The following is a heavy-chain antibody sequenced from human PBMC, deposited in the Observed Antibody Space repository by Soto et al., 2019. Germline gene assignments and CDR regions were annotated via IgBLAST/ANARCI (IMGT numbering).Heavy chain of an antibody. CDR2: ISSSSSTI. CDR3: ARASVYGDQAFVYFDY. CDR1: GFTFSSYS. V-gene: IGHV3-48*02. J-gene: IGHJ4*02. Sequence: EVQLVESGGGLVQPGGSLRLSCAASGFTFSSYSMNWVRQAPGKGLEWVSYISSSSSTIYYADSVKGRFTISRDNAKNSLYLQMNSLRDEDTAVYYCARASVYGDQAFVYFDYWGQGTLVTVSS. D-gene: IGHD4-17*01.